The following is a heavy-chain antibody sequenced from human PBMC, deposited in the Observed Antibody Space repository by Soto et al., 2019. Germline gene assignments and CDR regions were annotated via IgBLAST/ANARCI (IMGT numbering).Heavy chain of an antibody. J-gene: IGHJ4*01. Sequence: SETLSVTCTVSGASITSNSYWAWMRQPPGKGLEWIGSIYYTEGTSSNPSLRSRVTMSVDTSNNQFSLRLSSVTAADTAVYYCPTRARPGAYCNNEYDSRSEGGQGALVAISS. CDR1: GASITSNSY. CDR2: IYYTEGT. D-gene: IGHD2-8*01. CDR3: PTRARPGAYCNNEYDSRSE. V-gene: IGHV4-39*01.